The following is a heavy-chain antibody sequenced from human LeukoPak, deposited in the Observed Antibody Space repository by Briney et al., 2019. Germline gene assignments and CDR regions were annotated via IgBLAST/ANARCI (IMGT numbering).Heavy chain of an antibody. CDR2: FNHSGST. CDR1: GGSSCGYD. CDR3: ARVVVPAAMLVRGSYCDY. J-gene: IGHJ4*02. V-gene: IGHV4-34*01. D-gene: IGHD2-2*01. Sequence: SVTPSLTCAVYGGSSCGYDWSWIRKSSGQGLESFSEFNHSGSTNYNPSLKSRVTISVDTSKNQFSLKLSSVTAADTAVYYCARVVVPAAMLVRGSYCDYWGQGTLVTASS.